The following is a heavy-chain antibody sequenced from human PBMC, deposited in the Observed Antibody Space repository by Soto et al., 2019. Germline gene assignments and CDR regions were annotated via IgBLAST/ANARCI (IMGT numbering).Heavy chain of an antibody. D-gene: IGHD1-26*01. CDR1: GGSLSSDNFF. V-gene: IGHV4-31*03. J-gene: IGHJ3*02. CDR2: IYHTGAA. Sequence: VQLQESGPGLVRPSQTLSVTCTVSGGSLSSDNFFWSWVRQHPETGLEWVGYIYHTGAAYYNPSLKSRLTISLDTSKNRFSLSLISVTAADTAVYYCAREIISPATSDAFDILGQGTMVTVSS. CDR3: AREIISPATSDAFDI.